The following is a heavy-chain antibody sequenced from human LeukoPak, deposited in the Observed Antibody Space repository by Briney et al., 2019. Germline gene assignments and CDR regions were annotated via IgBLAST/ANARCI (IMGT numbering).Heavy chain of an antibody. CDR2: IYYSGST. V-gene: IGHV4-39*01. J-gene: IGHJ4*02. CDR1: GGSISSSSYY. Sequence: SETLSLTCTVSGGSISSSSYYWGWIRQHPGRGLEWIGCIYYSGSTYYNPSLKSRVTISVDTSKNQFSLKVSSVTAADTAVYYCARKITVWGSYPRHLSPFDYWGQGTLVTVSS. CDR3: ARKITVWGSYPRHLSPFDY. D-gene: IGHD3-16*02.